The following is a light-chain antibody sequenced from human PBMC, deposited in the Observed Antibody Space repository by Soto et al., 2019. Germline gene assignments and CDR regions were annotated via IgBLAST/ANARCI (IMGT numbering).Light chain of an antibody. CDR3: QQSYSTPPFP. V-gene: IGKV1-39*01. Sequence: DIQMTQSPSSLSASVGDRVTITCRASQSISNYLNWYQQKPGKAPKLLIYAASTLQGGVPSTFSGSGSGSYFTLTISILQPEDFATYYCQQSYSTPPFPFGPGTKVDI. CDR1: QSISNY. CDR2: AAS. J-gene: IGKJ3*01.